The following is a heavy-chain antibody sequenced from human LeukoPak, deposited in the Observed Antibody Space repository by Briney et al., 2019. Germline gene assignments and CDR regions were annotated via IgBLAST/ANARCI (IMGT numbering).Heavy chain of an antibody. CDR2: IYSGGST. Sequence: LAGGSLRLSCAASGFTFSDYNMRWIRQAPGKGLEWVSLIYSGGSTYYADSVKGRFTISRDNAKNSLYLQMNSLRAEDTAVYYCAELGITMIGGVWSKGTTVTISS. CDR3: AELGITMIGGV. D-gene: IGHD3-10*02. V-gene: IGHV3-66*01. CDR1: GFTFSDYN. J-gene: IGHJ6*04.